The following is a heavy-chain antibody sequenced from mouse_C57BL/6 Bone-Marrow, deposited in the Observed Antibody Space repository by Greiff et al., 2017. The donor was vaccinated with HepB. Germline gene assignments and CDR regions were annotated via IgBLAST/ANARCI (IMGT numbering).Heavy chain of an antibody. Sequence: EVQLVESGGGLVQPKGSLKLSCAASGFTFNTYAMHWVRQAPGKGLEWVARIRSKSSNYATYYADSVKYRFTISIEDSQSMLYLQMNNLKTEDTAMYYCVRGDSYYEDWYFDVWGTGTTVTVSS. J-gene: IGHJ1*03. CDR3: VRGDSYYEDWYFDV. CDR1: GFTFNTYA. D-gene: IGHD2-12*01. V-gene: IGHV10-3*01. CDR2: IRSKSSNYAT.